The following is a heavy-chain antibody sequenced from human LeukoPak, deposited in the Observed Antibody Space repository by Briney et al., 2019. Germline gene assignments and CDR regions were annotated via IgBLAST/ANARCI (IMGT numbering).Heavy chain of an antibody. Sequence: GGSLRLSCAASGFTFNTYAMSWVRQAPGKGLEWVSTISSSGGSTYYADSVKGRFTISRDNAKNSLYLQMNSLRAEDTAVYYCARDGYNWDFDYWGQGTLVTVSS. CDR2: ISSSGGST. CDR3: ARDGYNWDFDY. V-gene: IGHV3-23*01. D-gene: IGHD5-24*01. CDR1: GFTFNTYA. J-gene: IGHJ4*02.